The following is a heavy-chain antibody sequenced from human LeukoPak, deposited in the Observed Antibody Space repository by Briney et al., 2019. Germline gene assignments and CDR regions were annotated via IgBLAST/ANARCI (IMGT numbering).Heavy chain of an antibody. J-gene: IGHJ4*02. CDR2: IYTSGST. D-gene: IGHD3-9*01. Sequence: SETLSLTCTVSGGSISSYYWSWLRQPAGKGLEWIGRIYTSGSTNYNPSLTSRVNMSDDTSKNQFSLKLSSVTAADTAVYYCAREDYDILTGYPNWGQGTLVTVSS. CDR3: AREDYDILTGYPN. V-gene: IGHV4-4*07. CDR1: GGSISSYY.